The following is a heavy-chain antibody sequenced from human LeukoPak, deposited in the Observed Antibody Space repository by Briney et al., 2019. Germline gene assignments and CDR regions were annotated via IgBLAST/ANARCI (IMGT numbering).Heavy chain of an antibody. J-gene: IGHJ4*02. CDR3: AKSYYYDSSGYSDPFDY. CDR2: ISGSGGST. CDR1: GFTFSSYW. Sequence: PGGSLRLSCAASGFTFSSYWMSWVRQAPGKGLEWVSAISGSGGSTYYADSVKGRFTISRDNSKNTLYLQMNSLRAEDTAVYYCAKSYYYDSSGYSDPFDYWGQGTLVTVSS. D-gene: IGHD3-22*01. V-gene: IGHV3-23*01.